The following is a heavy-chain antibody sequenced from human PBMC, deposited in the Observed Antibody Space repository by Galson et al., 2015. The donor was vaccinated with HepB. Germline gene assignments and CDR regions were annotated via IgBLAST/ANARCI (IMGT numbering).Heavy chain of an antibody. V-gene: IGHV5-51*01. Sequence: QSGAEVKKPGESLKISCKGSGYSFTSYWIGWVRQMPGKGLEWTGIIYPGDSDTSYSPSFKGQVTISADKSINTAYLQRSSLKASDTAMYYCAKSVGSGWDGLELGFDDWGQGTLVTVSS. CDR2: IYPGDSDT. J-gene: IGHJ4*02. CDR1: GYSFTSYW. CDR3: AKSVGSGWDGLELGFDD. D-gene: IGHD6-19*01.